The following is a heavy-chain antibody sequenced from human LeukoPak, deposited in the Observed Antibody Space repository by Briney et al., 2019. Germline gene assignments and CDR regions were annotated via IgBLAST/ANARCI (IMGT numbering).Heavy chain of an antibody. V-gene: IGHV3-23*01. CDR3: AKDPYGGFDY. CDR1: GFTFSTYA. D-gene: IGHD2-21*01. Sequence: PGGSLRLSCAASGFTFSTYAMSWVRQAPGKGLEWVSAITGSGGSTYYADSVKGRFTISRDNSKNTLYLQMNSPRAEDTAVYYCAKDPYGGFDYWGQGTLVTVSS. CDR2: ITGSGGST. J-gene: IGHJ4*02.